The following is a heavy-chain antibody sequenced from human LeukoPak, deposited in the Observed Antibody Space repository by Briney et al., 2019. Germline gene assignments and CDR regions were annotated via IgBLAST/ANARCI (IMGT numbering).Heavy chain of an antibody. D-gene: IGHD2-21*02. Sequence: GGSLRLSCAASGFTFSSYGMSWVRQAPGKGLEWVSAISGSGGSTYYADSVKGRFTISRDNAKNSLYLQMNSLRAEDTAVYYCARVGVTPYMDVWGKGTTVTVSS. V-gene: IGHV3-23*01. CDR3: ARVGVTPYMDV. CDR2: ISGSGGST. J-gene: IGHJ6*03. CDR1: GFTFSSYG.